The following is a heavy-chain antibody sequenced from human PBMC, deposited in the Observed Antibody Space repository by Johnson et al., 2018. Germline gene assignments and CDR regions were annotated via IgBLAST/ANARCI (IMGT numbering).Heavy chain of an antibody. CDR2: INWNSGSI. CDR1: GFTFDDYA. Sequence: VQLVQSGGGLVQPGRSLRLSCAASGFTFDDYAMHWVRQAPGKGLEWVSGINWNSGSIGYADSVKGRFTIARDNAKNSLYLQMNSLRAEDTAVYYCARDQDCSSTSCLGMDGWGQGTTVTVSS. J-gene: IGHJ6*02. CDR3: ARDQDCSSTSCLGMDG. V-gene: IGHV3-9*01. D-gene: IGHD2-2*01.